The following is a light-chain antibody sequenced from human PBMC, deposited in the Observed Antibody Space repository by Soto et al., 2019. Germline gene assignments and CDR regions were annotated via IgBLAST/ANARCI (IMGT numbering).Light chain of an antibody. CDR3: GSYTTSSNYV. Sequence: QSASVSGSPGQSITISCTGTSSDVGAYNYVSWYQQHPGKAPKLMIYDVSHRPSGVSHRFSGSKSGNTASLTISGLQAEDEADYYCGSYTTSSNYVFGTGTKVTVL. J-gene: IGLJ1*01. CDR1: SSDVGAYNY. V-gene: IGLV2-14*01. CDR2: DVS.